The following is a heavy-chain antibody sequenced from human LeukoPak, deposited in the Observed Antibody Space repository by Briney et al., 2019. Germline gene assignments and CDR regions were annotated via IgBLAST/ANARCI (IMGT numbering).Heavy chain of an antibody. CDR2: IYYSGST. D-gene: IGHD3-10*01. V-gene: IGHV4-59*12. CDR1: GGSISSYY. Sequence: PSETLSLACTVSGGSISSYYWSWIRQPPGKGLEWIGYIYYSGSTNYNPSLKSRVTISVDTSKNQFSLKVTSVTAADTAVYYCAREGPMFDSGSYSKSLGYWGQGFLVTVSS. J-gene: IGHJ4*02. CDR3: AREGPMFDSGSYSKSLGY.